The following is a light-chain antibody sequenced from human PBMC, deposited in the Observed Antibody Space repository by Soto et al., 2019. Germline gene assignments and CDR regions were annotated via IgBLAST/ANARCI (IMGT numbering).Light chain of an antibody. CDR3: QQYGIPPT. V-gene: IGKV3-20*01. CDR1: QSVSSSY. CDR2: DAS. J-gene: IGKJ1*01. Sequence: EIVLTQSPGTLSLSPGERATLSCRSSQSVSSSYLAWYQKKPGQAPRLLIYDASSRATGIPDRFSGSGSGTDFTLTISGLEPEDFALYYCQQYGIPPTFVQGTKVEIK.